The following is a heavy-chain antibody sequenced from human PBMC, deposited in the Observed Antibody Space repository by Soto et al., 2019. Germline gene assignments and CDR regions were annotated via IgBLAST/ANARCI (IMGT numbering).Heavy chain of an antibody. CDR3: AKDSYYDSSGYLGY. Sequence: ESGGGLVQPGRSPRLSCAASGFTFDDYAMHWVRQAPGKGLEWVSGISWNSGSIGYADSVKGRFTISRDNAKNSLYLQMNSLRAEDTALYYCAKDSYYDSSGYLGYWGQGTLVTVSS. CDR2: ISWNSGSI. V-gene: IGHV3-9*01. J-gene: IGHJ4*02. CDR1: GFTFDDYA. D-gene: IGHD3-22*01.